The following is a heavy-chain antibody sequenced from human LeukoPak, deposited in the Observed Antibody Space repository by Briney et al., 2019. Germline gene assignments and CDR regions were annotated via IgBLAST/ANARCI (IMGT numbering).Heavy chain of an antibody. CDR3: ARTTAAAPGPFQH. CDR1: GGSISSYY. J-gene: IGHJ1*01. CDR2: IYYSGST. D-gene: IGHD6-13*01. Sequence: SETLSLTCTVSGGSISSYYWSWIRQPPGKGLEWIGYIYYSGSTNYNPSLKSRVTISVDTSKNQFSLKLSSVTAADPAVYYCARTTAAAPGPFQHWGQGTLVTVSS. V-gene: IGHV4-59*08.